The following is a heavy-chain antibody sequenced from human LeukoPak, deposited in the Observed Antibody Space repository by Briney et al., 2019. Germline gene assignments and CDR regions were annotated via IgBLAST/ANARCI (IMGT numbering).Heavy chain of an antibody. CDR3: ARDLGAVAGTGFDY. CDR2: ISYDGSNK. D-gene: IGHD6-19*01. CDR1: GFTFSSYA. V-gene: IGHV3-30-3*01. J-gene: IGHJ4*02. Sequence: GGSLRLSCAASGFTFSSYAMHWVRQAPGKGLEWVAVISYDGSNKYYADSVKGRFTISRDNSKNTLYLQMNSLRAEDTAVYYCARDLGAVAGTGFDYWGQGTLVTVSS.